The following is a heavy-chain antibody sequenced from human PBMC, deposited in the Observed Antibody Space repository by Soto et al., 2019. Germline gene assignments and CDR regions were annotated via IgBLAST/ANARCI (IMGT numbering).Heavy chain of an antibody. Sequence: ASVKVSCKASGYTFSSYAMHWVRQAPGQRLEWMGWINAGNGNTNYAQKFQGRVTITADESTSTAYMELSSLRSEDTAVYYCAGGSGGSSYYYYGMDVWGQGTTVTVSS. D-gene: IGHD2-15*01. CDR2: INAGNGNT. V-gene: IGHV1-3*01. CDR3: AGGSGGSSYYYYGMDV. CDR1: GYTFSSYA. J-gene: IGHJ6*02.